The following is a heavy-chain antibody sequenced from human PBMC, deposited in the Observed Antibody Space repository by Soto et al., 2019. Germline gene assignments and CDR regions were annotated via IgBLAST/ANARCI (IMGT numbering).Heavy chain of an antibody. J-gene: IGHJ6*02. CDR2: ISSRSSTI. CDR1: GFPFSNYN. CDR3: ARDCGKGYGMDV. V-gene: IGHV3-48*02. Sequence: PWWSLTLSCAASGFPFSNYNMNCVRPAPGKGLEWVSYISSRSSTIYYADSVKGRFTISRDNAKNSLYLQMNSLKDEDTAVYYCARDCGKGYGMDVWGQGTTVTVSS.